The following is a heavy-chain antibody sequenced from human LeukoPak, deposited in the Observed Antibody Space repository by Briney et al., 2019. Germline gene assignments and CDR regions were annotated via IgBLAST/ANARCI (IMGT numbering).Heavy chain of an antibody. CDR3: ARQTSDDSSGYYGPNWFDP. V-gene: IGHV5-51*01. CDR1: GYSFTSYW. CDR2: ILAGDSDT. D-gene: IGHD3-22*01. J-gene: IGHJ5*02. Sequence: GKSLKISCKGSGYSFTSYWIGWVRQMPGKGLEWMGIILAGDSDTRYSPSFQGQVTISADKSISTAYLQWSSLKASDTAMYYCARQTSDDSSGYYGPNWFDPWGQGTLVTVSS.